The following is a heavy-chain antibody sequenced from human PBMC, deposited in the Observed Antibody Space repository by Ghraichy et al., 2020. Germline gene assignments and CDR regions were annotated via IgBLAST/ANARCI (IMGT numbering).Heavy chain of an antibody. CDR1: GGSISSSSYY. CDR3: ARHYPSVAGADREPTDSWYSAL. CDR2: NYYIGST. Sequence: SETLSLTCTVSGGSISSSSYYWGWIRQPPGQGLEWIGSNYYIGSTYYNPSLKSRVTISVDTSKNQFTLKLSSVTAADTAVYYCARHYPSVAGADREPTDSWYSALSGRGTLATVSS. V-gene: IGHV4-39*01. D-gene: IGHD6-19*01. J-gene: IGHJ2*01.